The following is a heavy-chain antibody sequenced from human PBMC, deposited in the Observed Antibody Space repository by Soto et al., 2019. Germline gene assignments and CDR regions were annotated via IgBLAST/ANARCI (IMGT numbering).Heavy chain of an antibody. CDR1: GFTFSSYW. Sequence: PGGSLRLSCAASGFTFSSYWMSWVRQAPGKGLEWVANIKQDGSEKYYVDSVKGRFTISRDNAKNSLYLQMSSLRAEDTAVYYCARDIVLMVYARGPNWFDPWGQGTLVTVSS. V-gene: IGHV3-7*03. CDR3: ARDIVLMVYARGPNWFDP. J-gene: IGHJ5*02. CDR2: IKQDGSEK. D-gene: IGHD2-8*01.